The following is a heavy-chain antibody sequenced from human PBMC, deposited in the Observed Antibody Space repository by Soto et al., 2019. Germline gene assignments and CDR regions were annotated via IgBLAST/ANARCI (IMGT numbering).Heavy chain of an antibody. CDR1: GGTFSSYA. J-gene: IGHJ6*02. Sequence: QVQLVQSGAEVKKPGSSVNVSCKASGGTFSSYAISWVRQAPGQGLEWMGGIIPIFGTANYAQKFQGRVTITADESTSTDYLELSSLRSEDTAVYYCHVYGSGSYLTNYYYYGMDVWGQGTTVTVAS. CDR2: IIPIFGTA. V-gene: IGHV1-69*01. CDR3: HVYGSGSYLTNYYYYGMDV. D-gene: IGHD3-10*01.